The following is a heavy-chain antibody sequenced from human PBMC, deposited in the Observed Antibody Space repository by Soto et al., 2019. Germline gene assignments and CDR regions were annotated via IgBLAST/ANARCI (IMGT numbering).Heavy chain of an antibody. D-gene: IGHD2-2*01. CDR1: GFTFSSYS. CDR3: ARDTLGYCSSTSCYRWGKVGFDY. J-gene: IGHJ4*02. V-gene: IGHV3-48*01. CDR2: ISSSSSTI. Sequence: EVQLVESGGGLVQPGGSLRLSCAASGFTFSSYSMNWVRQAPGKGLEWVSYISSSSSTIYYADSVKGRFTISRDNAKNSLYLQMNSLRAEDTAVYYCARDTLGYCSSTSCYRWGKVGFDYWGQGTLVTVSS.